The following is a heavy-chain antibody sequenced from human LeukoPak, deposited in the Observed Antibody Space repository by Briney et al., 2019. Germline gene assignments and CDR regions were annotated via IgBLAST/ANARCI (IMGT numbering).Heavy chain of an antibody. Sequence: SETLSLTCTVSGGSISSYYWSWIRQPPGKGLEWIGSIYYSGSTYYNPSLKSRVTISVDTSKNQFSLKLSSVTAADTAVYYCARLNVAIVATIRDYWGQGTLVTVSS. CDR3: ARLNVAIVATIRDY. CDR2: IYYSGST. D-gene: IGHD5-12*01. J-gene: IGHJ4*02. CDR1: GGSISSYY. V-gene: IGHV4-39*01.